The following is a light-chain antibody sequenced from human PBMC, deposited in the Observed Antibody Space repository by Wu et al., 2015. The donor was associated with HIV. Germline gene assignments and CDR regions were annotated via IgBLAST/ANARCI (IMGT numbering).Light chain of an antibody. J-gene: IGKJ2*03. V-gene: IGKV1-27*01. CDR1: QGISNF. Sequence: DIQMTQSPSSLSASVGDRVTITCRASQGISNFLAWYQQKPGKPPKVLIYAASTSQSGVPSRFSGTGYATDFTLTINGLQPEDFATYYCQQHSSIPYSFGQGTRLDIK. CDR2: AAS. CDR3: QQHSSIPYS.